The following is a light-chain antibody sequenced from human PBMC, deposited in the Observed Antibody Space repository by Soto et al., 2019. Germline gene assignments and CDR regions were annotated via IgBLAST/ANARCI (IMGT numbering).Light chain of an antibody. V-gene: IGLV2-8*01. CDR2: EVT. CDR3: GSYAGITNWV. Sequence: QSALTQPPSASGSPGQSVTISCTGTSSDVGGYNYVSWYQQHPGKAPKVMIYEVTKRPSGVPDRFSGSKSGNTASLTVSGLQAEDEADYYCGSYAGITNWVFGGGTKLTVL. J-gene: IGLJ3*02. CDR1: SSDVGGYNY.